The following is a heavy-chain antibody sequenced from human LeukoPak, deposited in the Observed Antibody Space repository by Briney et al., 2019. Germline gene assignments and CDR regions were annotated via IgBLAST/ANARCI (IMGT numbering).Heavy chain of an antibody. V-gene: IGHV1-69*13. Sequence: SVKVSCKASGGTFSSYAISWVRQAPGQGLEWTGGIIPIFGTANCAQKFQGRVTITADESTSTAYMELSSLRSEDTAVYYCARLLGTDYYDSSGYPVDYWGQGTLVTVSS. CDR2: IIPIFGTA. J-gene: IGHJ4*02. D-gene: IGHD3-22*01. CDR1: GGTFSSYA. CDR3: ARLLGTDYYDSSGYPVDY.